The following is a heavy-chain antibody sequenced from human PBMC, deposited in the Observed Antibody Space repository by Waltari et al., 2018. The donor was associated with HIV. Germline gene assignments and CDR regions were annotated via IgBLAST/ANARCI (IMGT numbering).Heavy chain of an antibody. CDR2: MNSDGSST. J-gene: IGHJ3*02. D-gene: IGHD2-15*01. V-gene: IGHV3-74*01. CDR3: ARGGGLLGAFDI. CDR1: GFTFSSYW. Sequence: EVQLVESGGGLVQPGGSLRLSCAASGFTFSSYWMHWVRQAPGKGLVWVSRMNSDGSSTSYADSVKGRFTISRDNAKNTLYLQMNSLRAEDTAVYYCARGGGLLGAFDIWGQGTMVTVSS.